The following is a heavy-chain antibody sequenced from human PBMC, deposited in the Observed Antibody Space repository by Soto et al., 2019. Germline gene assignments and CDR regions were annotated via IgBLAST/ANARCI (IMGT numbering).Heavy chain of an antibody. CDR1: GFTFRSYW. CDR2: IVSDGSST. CDR3: ARDSLYGMDV. Sequence: EVQLVESGGGLVQPGGSLRLSCAASGFTFRSYWMHWVRQAPGKGLVWVSRIVSDGSSTNYADSVKGRFTISRDNAKNTLYLQMNSLRAEDTAVYYCARDSLYGMDVWGQGTTVTVSS. J-gene: IGHJ6*02. V-gene: IGHV3-74*01.